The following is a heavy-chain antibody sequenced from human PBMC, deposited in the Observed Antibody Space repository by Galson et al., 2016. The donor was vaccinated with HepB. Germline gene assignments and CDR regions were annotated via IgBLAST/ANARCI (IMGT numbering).Heavy chain of an antibody. CDR3: AREIGGHYYGSGRLD. D-gene: IGHD3-10*01. CDR2: ILHDGSKK. Sequence: SLRLSCASSGFPFRSYGMQWVRQAPGKGLEWVAVILHDGSKKYYADSVRGRFTISRDNAKDSVYLQLNSLRDEDTAVYYCAREIGGHYYGSGRLDWGQGTLVTVSS. J-gene: IGHJ4*02. CDR1: GFPFRSYG. V-gene: IGHV3-33*08.